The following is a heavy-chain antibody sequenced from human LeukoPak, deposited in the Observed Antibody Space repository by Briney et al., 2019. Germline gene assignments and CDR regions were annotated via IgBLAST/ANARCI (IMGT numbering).Heavy chain of an antibody. CDR1: GYTFTSYG. V-gene: IGHV1-69*04. Sequence: EASVKVSCKASGYTFTSYGISWVRQAPGQGLELMGRIIPILGIANYAQKFQRRVTITADKSTSTAYMELSSLRSEDTAVYYCAINWNDWGQGTLVTVSS. CDR3: AINWND. CDR2: IIPILGIA. J-gene: IGHJ4*02. D-gene: IGHD1-1*01.